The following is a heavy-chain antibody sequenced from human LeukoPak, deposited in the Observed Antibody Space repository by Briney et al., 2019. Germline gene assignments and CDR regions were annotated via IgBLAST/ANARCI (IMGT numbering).Heavy chain of an antibody. CDR3: ARDIGLQLWSHPCDY. Sequence: GGSLRLSCAASGFTFSSYWMSWVRQAPGKGLEWVANIKQDGSEKYYVDSVKGRFIISRDNAKNSLYLQMNSLRAEDTAVYYCARDIGLQLWSHPCDYWGQGTLVTVSS. V-gene: IGHV3-7*03. J-gene: IGHJ4*02. CDR1: GFTFSSYW. CDR2: IKQDGSEK. D-gene: IGHD5-18*01.